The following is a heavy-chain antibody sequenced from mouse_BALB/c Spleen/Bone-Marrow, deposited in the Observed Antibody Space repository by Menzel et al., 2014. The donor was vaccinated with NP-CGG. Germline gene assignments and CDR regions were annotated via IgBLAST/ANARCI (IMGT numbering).Heavy chain of an antibody. D-gene: IGHD2-4*01. V-gene: IGHV1S81*02. Sequence: QVQLQQPGAELVKPGASVKLSCKASGYSFTNYYMYWVKRRPGQGLEWIGEINPSNGGTNFNEKFKNKATLTVDKSSSTAYMQLSSLTSEDSAVYYWTRSNYGYWYFDVWGAGTTVTVSS. CDR3: TRSNYGYWYFDV. J-gene: IGHJ1*01. CDR2: INPSNGGT. CDR1: GYSFTNYY.